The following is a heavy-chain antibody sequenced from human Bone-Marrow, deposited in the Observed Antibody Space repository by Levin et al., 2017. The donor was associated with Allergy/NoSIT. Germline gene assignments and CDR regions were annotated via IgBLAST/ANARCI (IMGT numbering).Heavy chain of an antibody. V-gene: IGHV4-34*01. Sequence: ASETLSLTCAVYGGSFSAFYWTWVRQPPGRGLEWIGEINHSGNTNYNPSLKSRVTISVDTSKNQFSLRLSSVTATDTAVYYCARAGGNGWPGSMGVWGKGTTVTVSS. CDR3: ARAGGNGWPGSMGV. D-gene: IGHD6-19*01. CDR2: INHSGNT. J-gene: IGHJ6*03. CDR1: GGSFSAFY.